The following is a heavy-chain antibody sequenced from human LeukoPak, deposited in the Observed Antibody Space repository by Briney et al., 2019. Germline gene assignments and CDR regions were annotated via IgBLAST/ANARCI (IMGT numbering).Heavy chain of an antibody. J-gene: IGHJ4*02. V-gene: IGHV3-72*01. Sequence: PGGSLRLSCAASGFTFSDHYMDWVRQAPGKGLEWVGRTRNNANSYTTEYAASVKGRFTISRDDSKNSLYLQMNSLRAEDTAVYYCAKSLVRVATPEDPHYFDYWGQGTLVTVSS. D-gene: IGHD5-12*01. CDR2: TRNNANSYTT. CDR1: GFTFSDHY. CDR3: AKSLVRVATPEDPHYFDY.